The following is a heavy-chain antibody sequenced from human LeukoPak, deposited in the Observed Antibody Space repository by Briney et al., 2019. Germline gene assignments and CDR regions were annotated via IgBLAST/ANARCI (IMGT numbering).Heavy chain of an antibody. CDR1: GFTLSSYS. D-gene: IGHD5-12*01. J-gene: IGHJ4*02. Sequence: GGSLRLSCAASGFTLSSYSMNWVRQAPGKGLEWVSSISSSSSYIYYADSVKGRFTISRDNAKNSLYLQMNSLRAEDTAVYYCARGSTGGYDWYYFDYWGQGTLVTVSS. CDR2: ISSSSSYI. V-gene: IGHV3-21*01. CDR3: ARGSTGGYDWYYFDY.